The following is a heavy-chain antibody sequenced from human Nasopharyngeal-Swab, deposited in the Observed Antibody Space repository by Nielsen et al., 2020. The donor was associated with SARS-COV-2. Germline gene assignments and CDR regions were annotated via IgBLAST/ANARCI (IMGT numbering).Heavy chain of an antibody. CDR3: AREGGYAHYYNYGMDV. CDR2: ISTAGGNI. CDR1: GFILSGHS. J-gene: IGHJ6*02. D-gene: IGHD5-12*01. V-gene: IGHV3-48*02. Sequence: GGSLRLSCVGSGFILSGHSMNWVRQAPGRGLEWLAYISTAGGNIYYADPVKGRFTISRDNAESSLYLQMNSLRDEDTAVYYCAREGGYAHYYNYGMDVWGQGTTVTVSS.